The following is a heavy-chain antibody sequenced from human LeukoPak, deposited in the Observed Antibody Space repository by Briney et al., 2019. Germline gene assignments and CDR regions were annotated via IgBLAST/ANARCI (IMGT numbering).Heavy chain of an antibody. Sequence: ASVKVSCKTSGYTSSNYGVSWVRQAPGQGLEWMGWISAYNGNTNYAQKLQGRVTMTTDTSTSTAYMELRSLRSDDTAVYYCARDTVAGGDYWGQGTLVTVSS. V-gene: IGHV1-18*01. CDR3: ARDTVAGGDY. CDR1: GYTSSNYG. D-gene: IGHD6-19*01. CDR2: ISAYNGNT. J-gene: IGHJ4*02.